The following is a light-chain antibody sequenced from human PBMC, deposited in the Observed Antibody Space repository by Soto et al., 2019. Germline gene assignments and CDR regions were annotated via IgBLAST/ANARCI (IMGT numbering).Light chain of an antibody. CDR3: QHHNSYSQT. CDR1: QSIRHY. V-gene: IGKV1-5*01. J-gene: IGKJ1*01. Sequence: DIQMTQSPPTLSASVGDRVTITCQASQSIRHYLAWYQQMPGKAPKLLIYGASTLQSGVPSRFSGSGSGTEFTLTISSLQPDDFGTYFCQHHNSYSQTFGQGTKVDIK. CDR2: GAS.